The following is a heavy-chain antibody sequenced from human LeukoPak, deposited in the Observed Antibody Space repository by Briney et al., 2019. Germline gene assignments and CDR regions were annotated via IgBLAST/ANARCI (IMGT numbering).Heavy chain of an antibody. CDR1: GFTFSDYY. V-gene: IGHV3-11*01. CDR2: ISSSGSTI. J-gene: IGHJ6*02. D-gene: IGHD5-18*01. Sequence: GGSLRLSCAASGFTFSDYYMSWIRQAPGKGLEWVSYISSSGSTIYYADSVKGRFTISRDNAKNSLYLQMNSLRAEDTAVYYCASSTRGYSYGLVSMDVWGQGTTVTVSS. CDR3: ASSTRGYSYGLVSMDV.